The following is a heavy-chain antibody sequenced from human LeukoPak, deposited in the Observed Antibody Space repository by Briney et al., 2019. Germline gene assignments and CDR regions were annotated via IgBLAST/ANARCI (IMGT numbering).Heavy chain of an antibody. CDR3: AKGLPAPLSYFDY. J-gene: IGHJ4*02. CDR2: ISGSGGST. Sequence: GGSLRLSCAASGFTFSRYAMSWVRQAPGKGVEWVSAISGSGGSTYYADSVKGRFTISRDNSKNTLYLQMNSLRAEDTAVYYCAKGLPAPLSYFDYWGRGTLVTVSS. D-gene: IGHD2-2*01. V-gene: IGHV3-23*01. CDR1: GFTFSRYA.